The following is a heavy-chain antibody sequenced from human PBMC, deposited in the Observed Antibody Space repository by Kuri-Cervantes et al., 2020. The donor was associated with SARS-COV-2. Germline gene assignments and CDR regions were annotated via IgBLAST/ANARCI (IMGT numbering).Heavy chain of an antibody. V-gene: IGHV3-23*01. Sequence: GGSLRLSCAASGFTFIKYAMNWVRQGPGKGLEWVATITSSGNMTYYADSVKGRLTVSRDNSKNTLYLQMNSLRAEDTAVYYCARDAHPITAAGYYYYGMDVWGQGTTVTVSS. CDR2: ITSSGNMT. CDR3: ARDAHPITAAGYYYYGMDV. CDR1: GFTFIKYA. J-gene: IGHJ6*02. D-gene: IGHD6-13*01.